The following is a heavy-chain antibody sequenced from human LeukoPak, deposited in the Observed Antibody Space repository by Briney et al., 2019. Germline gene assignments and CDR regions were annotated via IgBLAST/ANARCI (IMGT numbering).Heavy chain of an antibody. Sequence: GASLRLSCAASGFTFSSYAMSWVRQAPGKGLEWVSAISGSGGSTYYADSVKGRFTISRDNAKNSLYLQMNSLRAEDTAVYYCARELVVPAAVTGDYWGQGTLVTVSS. J-gene: IGHJ4*02. CDR2: ISGSGGST. V-gene: IGHV3-23*01. CDR1: GFTFSSYA. D-gene: IGHD2-2*01. CDR3: ARELVVPAAVTGDY.